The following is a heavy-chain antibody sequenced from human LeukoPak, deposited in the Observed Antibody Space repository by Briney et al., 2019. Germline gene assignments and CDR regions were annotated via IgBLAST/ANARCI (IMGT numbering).Heavy chain of an antibody. CDR3: ARDGGPVVGSYYPYYYYYMDV. V-gene: IGHV3-7*01. CDR1: GFTFSNAL. CDR2: IKQDGSEK. D-gene: IGHD1-26*01. J-gene: IGHJ6*03. Sequence: GGSLRLSCAASGFTFSNALMSWVRQAPGKGLEWVANIKQDGSEKYYVDSVKGRFTISRDNAKNSLYLQMNSLRAEDAAVYYCARDGGPVVGSYYPYYYYYMDVWGKGTTVTISS.